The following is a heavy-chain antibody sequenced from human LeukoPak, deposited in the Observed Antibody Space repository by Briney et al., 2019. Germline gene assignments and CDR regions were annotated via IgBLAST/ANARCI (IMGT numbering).Heavy chain of an antibody. Sequence: SETRSLTCAVYGGSFSGYYWNWIRQPPGKGLEWIGEINHSGSTNYNPSLKSRVTISVDTSKNQFSLKLNSVTAADTAVYYCAKSNGYGLIDIWGQGTMVTVSS. D-gene: IGHD3-22*01. CDR2: INHSGST. V-gene: IGHV4-34*01. CDR3: AKSNGYGLIDI. CDR1: GGSFSGYY. J-gene: IGHJ3*02.